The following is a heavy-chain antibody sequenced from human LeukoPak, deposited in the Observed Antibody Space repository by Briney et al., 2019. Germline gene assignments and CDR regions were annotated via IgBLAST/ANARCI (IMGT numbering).Heavy chain of an antibody. V-gene: IGHV1-18*01. Sequence: ASVKGSCKASGYSFVGYGITWVRQAPGQGLEWMGWFNPENGNTNYAQKVQGRVTMTADTSTSTSYMGLRSLRSDDTAVYYCAREHSSSWDQFDYWGQGTLVTVSS. CDR1: GYSFVGYG. D-gene: IGHD6-13*01. J-gene: IGHJ4*02. CDR2: FNPENGNT. CDR3: AREHSSSWDQFDY.